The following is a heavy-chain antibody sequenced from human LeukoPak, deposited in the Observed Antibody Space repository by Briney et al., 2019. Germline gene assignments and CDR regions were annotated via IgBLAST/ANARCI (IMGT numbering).Heavy chain of an antibody. Sequence: GESLRISCKGSGYSFTSYWIAWVRQMPGKGLEWMGIIYPGDSDTIYSPSFHGQVSISVDKSITTAYLQWSSLKASDTAIYYCARRVGYCATTSCYFDYWGQGTLVTVFS. CDR3: ARRVGYCATTSCYFDY. V-gene: IGHV5-51*01. D-gene: IGHD2-2*01. CDR1: GYSFTSYW. J-gene: IGHJ4*02. CDR2: IYPGDSDT.